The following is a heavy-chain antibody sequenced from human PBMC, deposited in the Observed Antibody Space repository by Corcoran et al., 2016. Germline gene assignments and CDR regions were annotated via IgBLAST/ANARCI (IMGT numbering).Heavy chain of an antibody. CDR3: ARDGTYCSSTSCYSDGMDV. CDR2: IYSGGST. V-gene: IGHV3-53*01. D-gene: IGHD2-2*01. J-gene: IGHJ6*02. CDR1: GFTVSSNY. Sequence: EVQLVESGGGLIQPGGSLRLSCAASGFTVSSNYMSWVRQAPGKGLEWVSVIYSGGSTYYADSVKGRFTISRDNSKNTLYLQMNSLRAEDTAVYYCARDGTYCSSTSCYSDGMDVWGQGTTVTVSS.